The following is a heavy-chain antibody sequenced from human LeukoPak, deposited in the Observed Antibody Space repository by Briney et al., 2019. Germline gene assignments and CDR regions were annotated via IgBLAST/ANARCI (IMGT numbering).Heavy chain of an antibody. Sequence: ASVKVSCKASGYTFTSYGISWVRQAPGQGLEWMGWISAYNGNTNYAQKLQGRVTMTTDTSTSTAYMELRSLRSDDTAVYYCARDTRFDILTGYPFDYWGQGTLVTVSS. D-gene: IGHD3-9*01. CDR3: ARDTRFDILTGYPFDY. J-gene: IGHJ4*02. V-gene: IGHV1-18*01. CDR2: ISAYNGNT. CDR1: GYTFTSYG.